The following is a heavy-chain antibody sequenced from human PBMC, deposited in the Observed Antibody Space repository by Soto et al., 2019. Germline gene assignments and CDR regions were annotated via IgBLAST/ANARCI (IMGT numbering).Heavy chain of an antibody. CDR3: ARGRVTTGSDY. Sequence: SETLSLTCAVYGGSFSGYYWSWIRQPPGKGLEWIGEINHSGSTNYNPSLKSRVTISVDTSKNQFSLKLSSVTAADTAVYYCARGRVTTGSDYWGQGTLVTVSS. CDR1: GGSFSGYY. CDR2: INHSGST. J-gene: IGHJ4*02. V-gene: IGHV4-34*01. D-gene: IGHD4-17*01.